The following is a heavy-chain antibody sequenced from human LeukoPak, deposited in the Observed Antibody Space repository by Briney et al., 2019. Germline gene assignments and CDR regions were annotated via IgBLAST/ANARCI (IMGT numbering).Heavy chain of an antibody. V-gene: IGHV4-39*07. J-gene: IGHJ4*02. D-gene: IGHD6-13*01. CDR2: MYSSGST. Sequence: SETLSLTCTVSGGSISSSSYYWGWIRQPPGTGLEWIGSMYSSGSTYYNPSLKSRVTISVDTSKNQFSLRVTSLTAADTAVYYCATSGWYQTGVYWGQGTLVTVSS. CDR3: ATSGWYQTGVY. CDR1: GGSISSSSYY.